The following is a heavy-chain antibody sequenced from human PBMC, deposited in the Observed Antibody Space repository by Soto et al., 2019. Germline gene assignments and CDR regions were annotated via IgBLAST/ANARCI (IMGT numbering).Heavy chain of an antibody. CDR1: GYTFTSYG. V-gene: IGHV1-18*04. D-gene: IGHD3-22*01. J-gene: IGHJ4*02. CDR3: ARDSYPYYYDSSGYYHFDY. CDR2: ISAYNGNT. Sequence: QVQLVQSGAEVKKPGASVKVSCKASGYTFTSYGISWVRQAPGQGLEWMGWISAYNGNTNYEQKLQGRVTMTTDTSTSTAYMELRSLRSDDTAVYYCARDSYPYYYDSSGYYHFDYWGQGTLVTVSS.